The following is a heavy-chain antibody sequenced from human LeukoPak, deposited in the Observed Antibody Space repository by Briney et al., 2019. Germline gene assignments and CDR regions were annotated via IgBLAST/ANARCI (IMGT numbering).Heavy chain of an antibody. D-gene: IGHD4-23*01. J-gene: IGHJ6*03. V-gene: IGHV1-69-2*01. CDR3: ATGGAGHGGNSGHYYHYMGV. CDR2: VDPEDGET. CDR1: GYTFTDYY. Sequence: ASVKVSCKASGYTFTDYYMHWVQQAPGKGLEWMGRVDPEDGETLYAEKFQGRVTITADTSTDTAFMEVNTLRSEDTAIYYCATGGAGHGGNSGHYYHYMGVWGKGTTVTVSS.